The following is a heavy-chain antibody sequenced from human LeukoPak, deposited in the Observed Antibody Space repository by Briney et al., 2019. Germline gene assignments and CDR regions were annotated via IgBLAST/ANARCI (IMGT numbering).Heavy chain of an antibody. CDR2: ISGSGGST. V-gene: IGHV3-23*01. J-gene: IGHJ3*02. Sequence: GGSLRLSCAASGFTFSNYAVSWVRQAPRKGLECVSGISGSGGSTFYADSVRGRFTISRDNSKNTLYLQMSSLRADDTAVYYCAKDRDTSACYRDPFDMWGQGTMVTVSS. D-gene: IGHD6-19*01. CDR3: AKDRDTSACYRDPFDM. CDR1: GFTFSNYA.